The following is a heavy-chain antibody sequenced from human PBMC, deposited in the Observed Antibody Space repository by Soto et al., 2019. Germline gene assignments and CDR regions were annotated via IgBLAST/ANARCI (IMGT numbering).Heavy chain of an antibody. CDR3: AKDKPGTTSFDY. CDR1: GFTISTYA. Sequence: EVQLLESGGGLVQPGGSLRLSCAASGFTISTYAMYWVRQAPGKGLEWVSAISDRGDTTHYADSVKGRFTISRDTSKNTLYLQLNTLRAEDTAVYYCAKDKPGTTSFDYWGQGTLVTVSS. D-gene: IGHD1-1*01. V-gene: IGHV3-23*01. J-gene: IGHJ4*02. CDR2: ISDRGDTT.